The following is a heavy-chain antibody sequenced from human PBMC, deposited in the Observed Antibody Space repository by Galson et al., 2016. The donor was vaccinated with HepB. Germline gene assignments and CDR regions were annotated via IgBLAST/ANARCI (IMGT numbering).Heavy chain of an antibody. CDR1: YY. CDR2: VYYSGGT. Sequence: YYWAWIRKSPGKGLEWIGHVYYSGGTTYNPSLESRVTISVDTFENQFSLKLSSVTAADTAFYYCARLNDFWTGYFDFWGQGIPVTVSS. D-gene: IGHD3/OR15-3a*01. CDR3: ARLNDFWTGYFDF. J-gene: IGHJ4*02. V-gene: IGHV4-59*08.